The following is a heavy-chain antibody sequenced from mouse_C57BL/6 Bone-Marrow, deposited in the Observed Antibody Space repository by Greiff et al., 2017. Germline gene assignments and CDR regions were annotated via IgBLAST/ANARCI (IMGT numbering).Heavy chain of an antibody. D-gene: IGHD1-1*01. V-gene: IGHV1-5*01. CDR2: IYPGNSDT. CDR1: GYTFTSYW. CDR3: TKGPYDDGSSYGY. Sequence: EVQLQQSGTVLARPGASVKMSCKTSGYTFTSYWMHWVKQRPGQGLEWIGAIYPGNSDTSYNQTFKGKAKLTAVTSASTAYMELSSLTNEDSAVYYCTKGPYDDGSSYGYWGQGTTLTVSS. J-gene: IGHJ2*01.